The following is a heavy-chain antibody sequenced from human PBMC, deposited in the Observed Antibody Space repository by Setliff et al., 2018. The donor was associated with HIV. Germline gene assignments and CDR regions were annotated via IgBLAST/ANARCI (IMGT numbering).Heavy chain of an antibody. D-gene: IGHD3-16*01. J-gene: IGHJ6*02. Sequence: GGSLRLSCAASGFTFSSHWMVWVRQAPGKGLEWVANINQDGSETHFADSVKGRFTISRDNTKNSLYLQMNSLRVEDTAVYYCARVYGAYDILDVWGQGTTVTVSS. CDR1: GFTFSSHW. V-gene: IGHV3-7*01. CDR2: INQDGSET. CDR3: ARVYGAYDILDV.